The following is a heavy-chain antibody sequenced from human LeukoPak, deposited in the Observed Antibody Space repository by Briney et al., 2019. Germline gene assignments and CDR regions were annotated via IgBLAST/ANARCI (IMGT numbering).Heavy chain of an antibody. CDR2: IYSNGGT. Sequence: PGGSLRLSYAASGFAVSSNYMTWVRQAPGRGLEWVSVIYSNGGTYYADSVKGRFTISRDNSKNTVYLQMDSLRAEDTAVYYCARGVTMMIVAPGYWGQGTLVTVSS. D-gene: IGHD3-22*01. CDR3: ARGVTMMIVAPGY. CDR1: GFAVSSNY. V-gene: IGHV3-53*01. J-gene: IGHJ4*02.